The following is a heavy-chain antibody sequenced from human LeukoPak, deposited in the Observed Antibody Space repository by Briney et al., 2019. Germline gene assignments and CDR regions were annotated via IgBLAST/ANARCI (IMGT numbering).Heavy chain of an antibody. CDR1: GFTFSDYW. Sequence: GGSLRLSCTASGFTFSDYWMHWVRQAPGKGLVWVSRIKTDGTDTYYADSVKGRFAISRDNAKNTLYLQMNSLRAEDTAVYYCARVRTVTTYGMDVWGQGTTVTVSS. CDR2: IKTDGTDT. D-gene: IGHD4-11*01. CDR3: ARVRTVTTYGMDV. V-gene: IGHV3-74*01. J-gene: IGHJ6*02.